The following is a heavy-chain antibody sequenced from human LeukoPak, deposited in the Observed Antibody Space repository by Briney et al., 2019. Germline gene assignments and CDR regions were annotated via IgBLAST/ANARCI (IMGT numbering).Heavy chain of an antibody. V-gene: IGHV3-7*01. CDR1: GFTFSSYW. J-gene: IGHJ4*02. Sequence: PGGSLRLSCAASGFTFSSYWMSWVRQAPGKGLEWVANIKQDGSEKYYVDSVKGRFTISRDNAKNSLYLQMNSLRAEDTAVYYCARQDLGYCSSTSCYGGSLRYWGQGTLVTVSS. CDR2: IKQDGSEK. D-gene: IGHD2-2*01. CDR3: ARQDLGYCSSTSCYGGSLRY.